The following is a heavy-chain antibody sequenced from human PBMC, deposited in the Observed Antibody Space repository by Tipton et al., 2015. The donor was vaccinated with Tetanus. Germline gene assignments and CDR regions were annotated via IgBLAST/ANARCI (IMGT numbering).Heavy chain of an antibody. J-gene: IGHJ4*02. Sequence: TLSLTCTVSRGSIRSSNYYWGWIRQPPGKGLEWIGSIYYSGSTYYNPSLKSRVTISVDTSKNQFSLKLSSVTAADTAVYYCARTSIPAADYCFDYWGQGTLVTVSS. CDR2: IYYSGST. D-gene: IGHD2-2*01. V-gene: IGHV4-39*01. CDR1: RGSIRSSNYY. CDR3: ARTSIPAADYCFDY.